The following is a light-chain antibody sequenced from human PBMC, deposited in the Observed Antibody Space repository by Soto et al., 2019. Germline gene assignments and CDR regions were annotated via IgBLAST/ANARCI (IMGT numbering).Light chain of an antibody. CDR2: GVS. CDR1: QSVSSR. J-gene: IGKJ1*01. Sequence: EIVMTQSPATLSVSPGERVTLSCRASQSVSSRLAWYHQKPGQSPRLLIYGVSTRATGIPARFSGSGSGTEFTLTISSLQSEDFGLYYCHQYNNFWTFGQGTKVEIK. CDR3: HQYNNFWT. V-gene: IGKV3-15*01.